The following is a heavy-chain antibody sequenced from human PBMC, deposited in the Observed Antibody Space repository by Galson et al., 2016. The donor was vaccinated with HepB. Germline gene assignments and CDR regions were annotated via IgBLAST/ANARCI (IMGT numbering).Heavy chain of an antibody. CDR3: ARRSSGSFDY. J-gene: IGHJ4*02. D-gene: IGHD1-26*01. Sequence: SLRLSCAASGFTFSRYWMGWVRQAPGKGPEWVDNIKEDGSEKYYGDSVKGRFTIPRDNAKNSLYLQVNSLRADDTAVYYCARRSSGSFDYWGQGTLVTVSS. CDR2: IKEDGSEK. CDR1: GFTFSRYW. V-gene: IGHV3-7*04.